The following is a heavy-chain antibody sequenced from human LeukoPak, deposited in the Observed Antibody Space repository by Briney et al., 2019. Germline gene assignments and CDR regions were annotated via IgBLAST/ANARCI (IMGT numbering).Heavy chain of an antibody. Sequence: PGRSLRLSCAASGFTFSSYGMNWVRQAPGKGLEWVSYISSSSNTMYYADSVKGRFTISRDNAKNSLYLQINSLRDEDTAVYYCARAFDYWGQGTLVAVSS. CDR2: ISSSSNTM. J-gene: IGHJ4*02. CDR3: ARAFDY. V-gene: IGHV3-48*02. CDR1: GFTFSSYG.